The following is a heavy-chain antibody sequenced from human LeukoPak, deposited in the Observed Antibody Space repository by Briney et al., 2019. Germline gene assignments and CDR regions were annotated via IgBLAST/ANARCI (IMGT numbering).Heavy chain of an antibody. J-gene: IGHJ2*01. CDR1: GGSISSGGYY. V-gene: IGHV4-31*03. CDR3: ASSLDTVAEYFDL. D-gene: IGHD5-18*01. Sequence: SETLSLTCTVSGGSISSGGYYWSWIRQHPGKGLEWIGYIYYSGSTCYNPSLKSRVTISVDTSKNQFSLKLSSVTAADTAVYYCASSLDTVAEYFDLWGRGTPVTVSS. CDR2: IYYSGST.